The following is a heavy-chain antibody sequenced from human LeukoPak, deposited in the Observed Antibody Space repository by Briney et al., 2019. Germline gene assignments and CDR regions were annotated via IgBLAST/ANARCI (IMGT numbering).Heavy chain of an antibody. CDR1: GFTFSSYS. J-gene: IGHJ5*02. D-gene: IGHD1/OR15-1a*01. V-gene: IGHV3-7*01. CDR2: IKEAGTET. Sequence: QPGGSLRLSCGASGFTFSSYSMTWVRQAPGKGLEWVATIKEAGTETFYVDSVKGRFTISRDNAKNSLFLQMNSLRAEDTAVYFCVREIRDPRTNWFDPWGQGTLVTVSS. CDR3: VREIRDPRTNWFDP.